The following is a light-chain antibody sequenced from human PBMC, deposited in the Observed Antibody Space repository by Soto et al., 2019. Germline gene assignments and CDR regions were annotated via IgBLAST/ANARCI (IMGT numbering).Light chain of an antibody. Sequence: QSVLTQTPSVSGTLGQRVNISCSGSSSNIGRNYVYWYHQFPGTAPKLLIYRDNERPSGVPDRFSGSKSGTSASLAISGLRSGDEADYHCATWDDSLGGPVFGGGTKVTVL. CDR2: RDN. CDR1: SSNIGRNY. CDR3: ATWDDSLGGPV. J-gene: IGLJ2*01. V-gene: IGLV1-47*01.